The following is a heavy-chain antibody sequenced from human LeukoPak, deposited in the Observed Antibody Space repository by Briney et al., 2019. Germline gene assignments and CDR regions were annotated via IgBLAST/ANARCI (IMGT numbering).Heavy chain of an antibody. V-gene: IGHV3-7*01. CDR2: IKQDGSEK. D-gene: IGHD1-1*01. CDR3: ARKDKGGGLEPDGVYYYYMDV. J-gene: IGHJ6*03. CDR1: GFTFSSYW. Sequence: GGSLRLSCAASGFTFSSYWMSWVRQPPGKGREWVANIKQDGSEKYYVDSVEGRFTISRDNAKNSLYLQMNSLRAEDTAVYYCARKDKGGGLEPDGVYYYYMDVWGKGTTVTVSS.